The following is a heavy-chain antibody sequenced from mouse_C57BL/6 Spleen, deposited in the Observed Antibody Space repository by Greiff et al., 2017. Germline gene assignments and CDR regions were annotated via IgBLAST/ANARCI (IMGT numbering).Heavy chain of an antibody. V-gene: IGHV1-64*01. CDR1: GYTFTSYW. CDR3: ARRDYGSSYGWYFDV. D-gene: IGHD1-1*01. CDR2: IHPNSGST. Sequence: QVHVKQPGAELVKPGASVKLSCKASGYTFTSYWMHWVKQRPGQGLEWIGMIHPNSGSTNYNEKFKSKATLTVDKSSSTAYMQLSSLTSEDSAVYYCARRDYGSSYGWYFDVWGTGTTVTVSS. J-gene: IGHJ1*03.